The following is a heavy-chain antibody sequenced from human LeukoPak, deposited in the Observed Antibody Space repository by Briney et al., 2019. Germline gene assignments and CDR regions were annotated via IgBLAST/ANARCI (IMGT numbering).Heavy chain of an antibody. Sequence: PGSSLRLSCAASGFTFSSYAMHWVRQAPGKGLEWVAVISYDGSNKYYADSVKGRFTISRANSKNTQYLQMNSLRAEDAAVYYCARDGGSGSYFPYNWFDPWGQGTLVTVSS. J-gene: IGHJ5*02. CDR2: ISYDGSNK. V-gene: IGHV3-30-3*01. D-gene: IGHD1-26*01. CDR3: ARDGGSGSYFPYNWFDP. CDR1: GFTFSSYA.